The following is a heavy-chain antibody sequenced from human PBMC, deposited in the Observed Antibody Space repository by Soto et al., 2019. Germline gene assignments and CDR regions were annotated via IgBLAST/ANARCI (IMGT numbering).Heavy chain of an antibody. V-gene: IGHV4-34*01. Sequence: SETLSLTCAVYGGSFSGYYWSWIRQPPGKGLEWIGEINHSGSTNYNPSLKSRVTISVYTSKHQFSLKLSSLTAADPAVYYCARGTVVAAGLYGPSQRGPRSKWFDLWGQGTLVTVSS. CDR3: ARGTVVAAGLYGPSQRGPRSKWFDL. D-gene: IGHD6-13*01. CDR2: INHSGST. CDR1: GGSFSGYY. J-gene: IGHJ5*02.